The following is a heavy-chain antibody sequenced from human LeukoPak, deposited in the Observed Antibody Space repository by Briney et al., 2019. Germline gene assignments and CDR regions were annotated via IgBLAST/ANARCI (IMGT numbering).Heavy chain of an antibody. J-gene: IGHJ4*02. Sequence: GGSLRLSCAASGFTFSSHWMSWVRQAPGKGLEWVANIKQDGSEKYYVDSVKGRFTISRDNAKNSLFLQMNSLRAEDTAVYYCAREPHIAVVTHFDNWGQGTLVAVSS. CDR3: AREPHIAVVTHFDN. CDR1: GFTFSSHW. CDR2: IKQDGSEK. D-gene: IGHD6-19*01. V-gene: IGHV3-7*01.